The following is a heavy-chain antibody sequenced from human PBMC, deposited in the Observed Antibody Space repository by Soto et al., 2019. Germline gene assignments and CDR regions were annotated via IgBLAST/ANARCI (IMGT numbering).Heavy chain of an antibody. CDR2: INPSGGST. D-gene: IGHD4-4*01. J-gene: IGHJ6*02. CDR3: ARDLTVTMLVYYYGMDV. V-gene: IGHV1-46*01. Sequence: ASVKVSCKASGYTFTSYYMHWVRQAPGQGREWMGIINPSGGSTSYAQKFQGRVTMTRDTSTSTVYMELSSLRSEDTAVYYCARDLTVTMLVYYYGMDVWGQGTTVTVSS. CDR1: GYTFTSYY.